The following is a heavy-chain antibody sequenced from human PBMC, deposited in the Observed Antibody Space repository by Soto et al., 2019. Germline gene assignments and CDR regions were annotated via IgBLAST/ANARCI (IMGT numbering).Heavy chain of an antibody. CDR3: AREYSNSPEAFDS. Sequence: SETLSLTCTVSGGSVNSDDYYWGWIRQPPGKGLEWIGYIYSSGRTNYNPSLMSRVTISLDTSRNQFSLKLSSVTAADTAVFFCAREYSNSPEAFDSWGQGTLVTVS. D-gene: IGHD1-26*01. V-gene: IGHV4-61*08. CDR1: GGSVNSDDYY. CDR2: IYSSGRT. J-gene: IGHJ4*02.